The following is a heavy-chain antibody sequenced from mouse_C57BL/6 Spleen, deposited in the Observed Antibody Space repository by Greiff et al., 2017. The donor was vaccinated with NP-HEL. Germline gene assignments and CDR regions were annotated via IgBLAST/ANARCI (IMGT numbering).Heavy chain of an antibody. CDR2: IDPSDSYT. CDR3: ASAPFYYYGSSRRAMDY. D-gene: IGHD1-1*01. V-gene: IGHV1-59*01. Sequence: QVQLKQPGAELVRPGTSVKLSCKASGYTFTSYWMHWVKQRPGQGLEWIGVIDPSDSYTNYNQKFKGKATLTVDTSSSTAYMQLSSLTSEDSAVYYCASAPFYYYGSSRRAMDYWGQGTSVTVSS. J-gene: IGHJ4*01. CDR1: GYTFTSYW.